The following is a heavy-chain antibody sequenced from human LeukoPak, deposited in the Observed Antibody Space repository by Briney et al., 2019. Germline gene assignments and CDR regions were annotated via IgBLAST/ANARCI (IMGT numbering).Heavy chain of an antibody. V-gene: IGHV3-7*01. CDR2: IKPDGSEK. CDR3: ARDPSPIAAAGRLIDS. CDR1: GFTFSSYW. Sequence: SGGSLRLSCAASGFTFSSYWMTWVRQAPGKGLEWVANIKPDGSEKNYVDSVKGRFTISRDNARNSLYLQMNSLRAEDTAVYYCARDPSPIAAAGRLIDSWGQGTLVTVSS. D-gene: IGHD6-13*01. J-gene: IGHJ4*02.